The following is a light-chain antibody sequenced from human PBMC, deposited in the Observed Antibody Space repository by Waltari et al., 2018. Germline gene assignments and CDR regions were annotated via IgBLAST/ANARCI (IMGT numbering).Light chain of an antibody. V-gene: IGLV6-57*01. J-gene: IGLJ2*01. CDR2: ENN. CDR3: QSYHNTKYVV. Sequence: NFMLTQPHSVSESPGKTVTISCTRSSGSIASSYVHWYQQRPGRSPTTVIYENNQRPSGVPDPFSGSIDSSSNSASLTISGLQTEDEADYYCQSYHNTKYVVFGEGTKLTVL. CDR1: SGSIASSY.